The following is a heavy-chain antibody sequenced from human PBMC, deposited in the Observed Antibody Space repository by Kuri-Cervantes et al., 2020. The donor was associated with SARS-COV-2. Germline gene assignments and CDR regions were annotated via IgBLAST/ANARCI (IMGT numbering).Heavy chain of an antibody. J-gene: IGHJ4*02. D-gene: IGHD6-13*01. V-gene: IGHV3-11*06. CDR3: ARGRQQLPWNFNY. CDR1: GFTFSDYY. Sequence: GGSLRLSCAASGFTFSDYYMTWIRQAPGKGLEWVSYISNSGSYTNYADSVKGRFTISRDNAKNSLYLQMSSLRGDDTAVYYCARGRQQLPWNFNYRGQGILVTVSS. CDR2: ISNSGSYT.